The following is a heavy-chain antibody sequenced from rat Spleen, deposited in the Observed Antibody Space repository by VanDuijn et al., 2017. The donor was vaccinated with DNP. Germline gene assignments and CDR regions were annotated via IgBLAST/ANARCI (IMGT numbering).Heavy chain of an antibody. CDR2: ISYDGGST. J-gene: IGHJ2*01. CDR3: ARGGRSYFDY. D-gene: IGHD1-11*01. V-gene: IGHV5-20*01. Sequence: EVQLVESGGGLVQPGRSLKLSCAASGFTFSNYYMAWVRQAPEKGLEWVASISYDGGSTYYRDSVKGRFTISRDNAKSSLYLQMDSLRSEDTATYYCARGGRSYFDYWGQGVMVTVSS. CDR1: GFTFSNYY.